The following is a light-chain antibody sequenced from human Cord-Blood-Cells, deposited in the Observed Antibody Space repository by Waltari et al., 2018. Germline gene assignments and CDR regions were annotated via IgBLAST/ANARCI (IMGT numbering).Light chain of an antibody. CDR1: QSISSF. CDR2: AAS. V-gene: IGKV1-39*01. J-gene: IGKJ3*01. Sequence: DIQMTHSSSSLSASVGHRVTLTCRASQSISSFLNWYPQKPGKAPKLLIYAASSLQSGVPSRFSGSGSGTDFTRTISSLQPEDFATYYCQQCYRTPFTFGPGTKVDIK. CDR3: QQCYRTPFT.